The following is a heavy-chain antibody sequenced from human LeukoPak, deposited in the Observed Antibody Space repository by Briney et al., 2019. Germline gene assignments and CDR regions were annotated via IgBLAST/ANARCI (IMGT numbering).Heavy chain of an antibody. CDR3: ARYGAMEDRNAFHL. CDR2: THYSGSS. V-gene: IGHV4-59*08. Sequence: SETLSLTCTVSGGSISTYYWSWIRQRPGKELEFIGYTHYSGSSDYNPSLKSRITMSIDTSRSQFSLNLNSVAASDTAVYYCARYGAMEDRNAFHLWGQGTMVTVSS. CDR1: GGSISTYY. D-gene: IGHD1-1*01. J-gene: IGHJ3*01.